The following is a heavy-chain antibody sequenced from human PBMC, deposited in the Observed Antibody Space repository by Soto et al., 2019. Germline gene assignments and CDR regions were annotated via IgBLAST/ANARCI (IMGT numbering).Heavy chain of an antibody. CDR3: VRGPYNYNSRYFDY. CDR2: INHSGIT. V-gene: IGHV4-34*01. CDR1: GGSFSGYF. Sequence: SETLSLTCTVSGGSFSGYFWTWIRQPPGKGLEWLAEINHSGITNYNPSVESRVSMSVDTSKNQFSLRLYSVTAADTAVYYCVRGPYNYNSRYFDYWGQGTPVTVSS. J-gene: IGHJ4*02. D-gene: IGHD1-1*01.